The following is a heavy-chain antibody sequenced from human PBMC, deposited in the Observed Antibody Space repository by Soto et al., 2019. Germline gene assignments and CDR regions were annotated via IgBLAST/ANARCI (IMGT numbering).Heavy chain of an antibody. D-gene: IGHD3-3*01. V-gene: IGHV4-59*01. Sequence: PSETLSLTCTVSGGSISSYYWSWIRQPPGKGLEWIGYIYYSGSTNYNPSLKSRVTISVDTSKNQFSLKLSSVTAADTAVYYCARGRITIFGVVIWDGFDYWGQGTLVTVSS. CDR3: ARGRITIFGVVIWDGFDY. CDR2: IYYSGST. J-gene: IGHJ4*02. CDR1: GGSISSYY.